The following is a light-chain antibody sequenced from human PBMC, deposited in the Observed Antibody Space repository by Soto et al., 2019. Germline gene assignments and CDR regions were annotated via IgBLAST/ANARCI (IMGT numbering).Light chain of an antibody. V-gene: IGKV1-33*01. J-gene: IGKJ4*01. CDR3: QQYNNRPLT. CDR1: QDISNS. Sequence: DIQMPQSPSSLSASVGDRVTITCQASQDISNSLNWYQQRPGKAPNLLIYDASNLETGVPSRFSGSGAGTHFTLSVSSLQPEDIATYHCQQYNNRPLTFGGGTKVDIK. CDR2: DAS.